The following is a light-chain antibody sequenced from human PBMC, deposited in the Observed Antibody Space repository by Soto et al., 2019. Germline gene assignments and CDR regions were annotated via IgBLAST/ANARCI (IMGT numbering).Light chain of an antibody. CDR2: GAS. V-gene: IGKV3D-15*01. CDR3: QQYDDCRRLT. Sequence: EMAVTPSPASLSVCQGERATLSCRASQSVNINLAWYPQNPVQAPRLLIFGASYRATGIPARFSGSGSGTEFNLTIRSLQSADFAVYFCQQYDDCRRLTFGGGTNV. CDR1: QSVNIN. J-gene: IGKJ4*02.